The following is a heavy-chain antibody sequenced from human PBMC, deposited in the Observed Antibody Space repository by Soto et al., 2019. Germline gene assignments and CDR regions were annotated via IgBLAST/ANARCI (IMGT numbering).Heavy chain of an antibody. CDR2: ISYDGGHK. CDR1: EFTFSSYA. Sequence: QVQLVESGGGVVHPERSLRLSCSASEFTFSSYAMHWVRQAPGKGLEWVAGISYDGGHKFYGDSVRGRFTISRDSSKTTLFLQMNSLRPEDTAAYYCARVKTDYSNPRGPFFFSGMDVWGQGTTVTVSS. CDR3: ARVKTDYSNPRGPFFFSGMDV. J-gene: IGHJ6*02. V-gene: IGHV3-30-3*01. D-gene: IGHD4-4*01.